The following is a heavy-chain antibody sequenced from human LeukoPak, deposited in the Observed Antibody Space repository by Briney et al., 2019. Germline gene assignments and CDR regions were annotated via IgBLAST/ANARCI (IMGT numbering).Heavy chain of an antibody. J-gene: IGHJ5*02. V-gene: IGHV3-66*02. CDR2: IYSDGST. Sequence: GGSLRLSXAASGFAVRTNYLSWVRQAPGKGLEWVSVIYSDGSTYYTDSVKGRFTISRDNSKNTLYLQMNSLRPEDTAVYYCARDQRSQSYYPWGWVDPWGHGTLVTGSS. D-gene: IGHD1-26*01. CDR1: GFAVRTNY. CDR3: ARDQRSQSYYPWGWVDP.